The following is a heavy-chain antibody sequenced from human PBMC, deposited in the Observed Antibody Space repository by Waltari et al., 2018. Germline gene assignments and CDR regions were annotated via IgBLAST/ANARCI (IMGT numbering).Heavy chain of an antibody. D-gene: IGHD6-25*01. V-gene: IGHV4-30-4*08. CDR1: GGSTSRGDYS. Sequence: QVQLQESGPGLVKPSQTLSLTCTVSGGSTSRGDYSWSWIRQPPGKGLEWIGYIYYSRSTYYNPSLKSRVTISVDTSKNQFSLKLSSVTAADTAVYYCARVSGEGRYFDYWGQGTLVTVSS. CDR2: IYYSRST. J-gene: IGHJ4*02. CDR3: ARVSGEGRYFDY.